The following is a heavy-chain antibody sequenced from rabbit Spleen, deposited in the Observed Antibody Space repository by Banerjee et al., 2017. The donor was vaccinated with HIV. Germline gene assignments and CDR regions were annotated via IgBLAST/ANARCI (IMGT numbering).Heavy chain of an antibody. D-gene: IGHD8-1*01. J-gene: IGHJ4*02. Sequence: QSVEESGGRLVKPGESLTLTCTASGFSLSANAMNWVRQAPGEGLEWIGTINTRGRTWYASWAQGRFHVSRTSTTVGLTITSPTTEDTATYFCARAAGSSVYTYFTTWGQGTLVTVS. CDR1: GFSLSANA. CDR2: INTRGRT. V-gene: IGHV1S69*01. CDR3: ARAAGSSVYTYFTT.